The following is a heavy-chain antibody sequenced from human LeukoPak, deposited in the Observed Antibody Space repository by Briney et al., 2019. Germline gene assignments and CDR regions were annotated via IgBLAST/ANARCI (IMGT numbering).Heavy chain of an antibody. CDR3: ARDYYDSGSYSYYYYYGMDV. CDR2: ISSRSSFI. V-gene: IGHV3-21*01. D-gene: IGHD3-10*01. Sequence: GGSLRLPCAAAGFTFSSYSMNWVRQAPGQGMEWDSSISSRSSFIYYADSVKGRFTISRDNAKNSLFLQMNSLRAEDTAIYYCARDYYDSGSYSYYYYYGMDVWGQGTTVTVSS. J-gene: IGHJ6*02. CDR1: GFTFSSYS.